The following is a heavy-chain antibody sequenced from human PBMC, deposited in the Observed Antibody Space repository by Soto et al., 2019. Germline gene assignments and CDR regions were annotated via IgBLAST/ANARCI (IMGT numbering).Heavy chain of an antibody. V-gene: IGHV1-18*01. D-gene: IGHD3-22*01. CDR1: GYTFTSYG. J-gene: IGHJ6*02. CDR3: ARFGYSDASCNYYYYGMDV. Sequence: ASVKVSCKASGYTFTSYGISWVRQAPGQGLEWMGWISAYNGNTNYAQKLQGRVTMTTDTSTSTAYMELRSLRSDDTAVYYCARFGYSDASCNYYYYGMDVWGQGTTVTVSS. CDR2: ISAYNGNT.